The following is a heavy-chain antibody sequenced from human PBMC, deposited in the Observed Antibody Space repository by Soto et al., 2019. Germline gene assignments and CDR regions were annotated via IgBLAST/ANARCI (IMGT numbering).Heavy chain of an antibody. J-gene: IGHJ6*02. V-gene: IGHV3-30*18. CDR3: AKDLYYYYGMDV. Sequence: QAGGSLRLSCAASGFTFSSYGIHWVRQAPGKGLEWVAVISYDGSNKYYADSVKGRFTISRDNSKNTLYLQMNSLRAEDTAVYYCAKDLYYYYGMDVWGLGTTVTVSS. CDR1: GFTFSSYG. CDR2: ISYDGSNK.